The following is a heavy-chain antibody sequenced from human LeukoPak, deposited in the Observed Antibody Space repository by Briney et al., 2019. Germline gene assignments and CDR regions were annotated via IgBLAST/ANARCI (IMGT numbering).Heavy chain of an antibody. V-gene: IGHV3-7*01. CDR3: ARDLGQYYDTSDNWFDP. CDR1: GFTFSSYW. J-gene: IGHJ5*02. Sequence: GGSLRLSCAASGFTFSSYWMSWVRQAPGKGLEWVANMKQDGSEKYHVDSVKGRFTISRDNAKNSLYLQMNSLRAEDTAVYYCARDLGQYYDTSDNWFDPWGQGTLVTVSS. D-gene: IGHD3-22*01. CDR2: MKQDGSEK.